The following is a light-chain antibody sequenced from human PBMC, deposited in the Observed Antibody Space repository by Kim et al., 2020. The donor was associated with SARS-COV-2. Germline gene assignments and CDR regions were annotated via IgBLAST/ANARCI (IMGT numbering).Light chain of an antibody. CDR2: GAS. Sequence: ETVLTQSPGTLSLSPGERATLSCRASQSVSSNFLAWYQQKPGQAPRLLIYGASNRATDIPDRFSGSGSGTDFTLTISRLEPEDFAVYSGQQYGNQTITCGQGTRLEIK. J-gene: IGKJ5*01. CDR3: QQYGNQTIT. V-gene: IGKV3-20*01. CDR1: QSVSSNF.